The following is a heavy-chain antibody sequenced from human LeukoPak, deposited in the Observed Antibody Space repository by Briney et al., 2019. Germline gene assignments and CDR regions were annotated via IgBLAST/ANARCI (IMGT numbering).Heavy chain of an antibody. CDR2: INSDGRTT. CDR3: ARSPENYDVLTGYYGWYFDL. D-gene: IGHD3-9*01. Sequence: GGPLRLSCATSGFTFTNYWMVWVRQAPGKGLVWVSRINSDGRTTNYADSVKGRFTISRDNAKNTLYLQMKSLRAEDTAVYYCARSPENYDVLTGYYGWYFDLWGRGTLVTVSS. J-gene: IGHJ2*01. CDR1: GFTFTNYW. V-gene: IGHV3-74*01.